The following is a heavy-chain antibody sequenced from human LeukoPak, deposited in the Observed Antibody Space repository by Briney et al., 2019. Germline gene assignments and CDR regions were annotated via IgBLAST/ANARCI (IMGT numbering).Heavy chain of an antibody. J-gene: IGHJ4*02. CDR1: GGTFSSYA. CDR3: AREDWYSSSSAH. D-gene: IGHD6-6*01. Sequence: GASVKVSCKASGGTFSSYAISWVRQAPGQGLEWMGGIIPIFGTANYAQKFQGRVTITADESTSTAYMELSSLRSEDTAVYYCAREDWYSSSSAHWGQGTPVTVSS. CDR2: IIPIFGTA. V-gene: IGHV1-69*13.